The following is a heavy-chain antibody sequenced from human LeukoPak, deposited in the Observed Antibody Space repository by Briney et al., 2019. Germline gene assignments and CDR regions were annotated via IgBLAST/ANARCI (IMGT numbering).Heavy chain of an antibody. D-gene: IGHD4-23*01. CDR1: GFTFSSNY. Sequence: GGSLRLSCAASGFTFSSNYMSWVRQAPGKGLEWVSVIYSGGSTYYADSVKGRFTISGDNSKNTLYLQMNSLRAEDTAVYYCARGSVGYPTYYFDYWGQGTLVTVSS. CDR3: ARGSVGYPTYYFDY. V-gene: IGHV3-53*01. J-gene: IGHJ4*02. CDR2: IYSGGST.